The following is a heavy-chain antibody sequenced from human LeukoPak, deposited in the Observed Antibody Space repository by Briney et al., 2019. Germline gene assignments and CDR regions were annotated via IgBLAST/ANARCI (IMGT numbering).Heavy chain of an antibody. CDR2: MYYSGNT. CDR3: ARDLGVVPAWGWFDP. CDR1: GDSISSSSYY. D-gene: IGHD2-2*01. Sequence: SETLSLTCTVSGDSISSSSYYWGWIRQPPGNGLEWIGTMYYSGNTYYNPSLKSRVTISGDTSKNQFSLNLSSVTAADTAVYYCARDLGVVPAWGWFDPWGQGTLVTVSS. V-gene: IGHV4-39*07. J-gene: IGHJ5*02.